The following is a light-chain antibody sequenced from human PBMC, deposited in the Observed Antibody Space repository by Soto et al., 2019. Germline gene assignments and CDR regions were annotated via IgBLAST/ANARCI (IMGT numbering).Light chain of an antibody. V-gene: IGLV2-11*01. Sequence: QSVLTQPRSVSGSPGQSVTISCTGTSSDVGGYNYVSWYQQHPGQAPKLMIYDVSKRPSGVPDRFSGSKSGNTASLTISGLQAEDEADYYCCSYAGSYVFGTGTKLTVL. CDR3: CSYAGSYV. CDR2: DVS. J-gene: IGLJ1*01. CDR1: SSDVGGYNY.